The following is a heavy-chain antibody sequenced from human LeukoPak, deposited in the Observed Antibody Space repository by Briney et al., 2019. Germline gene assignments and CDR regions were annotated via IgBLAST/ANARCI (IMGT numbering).Heavy chain of an antibody. J-gene: IGHJ5*02. CDR3: ARLGYCSGGSCYSDWFDP. Sequence: GASVKVSCKASGGTFSSYAISWVRQAPGQGLEWMGWINPNSGGTNYAQKFQGRVTMTRDTSISTAYMELSRLRSDDTAVYYCARLGYCSGGSCYSDWFDPWGQGTLVTVSS. CDR1: GGTFSSYA. D-gene: IGHD2-15*01. V-gene: IGHV1-2*02. CDR2: INPNSGGT.